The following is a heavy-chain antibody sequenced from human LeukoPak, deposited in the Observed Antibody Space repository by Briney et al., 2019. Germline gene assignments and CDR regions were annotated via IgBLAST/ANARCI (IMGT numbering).Heavy chain of an antibody. Sequence: ASVKVSCKASGYTFTSYYMHWVRQAPGQGLEWMGIISPSGGSTSYAQKFQGRVTMTRDTSTSTVYMELSSLRSEDTTVYYCARDRSANEQGRYFQHWGQGTLVTVSS. J-gene: IGHJ1*01. CDR2: ISPSGGST. D-gene: IGHD1/OR15-1a*01. CDR1: GYTFTSYY. CDR3: ARDRSANEQGRYFQH. V-gene: IGHV1-46*01.